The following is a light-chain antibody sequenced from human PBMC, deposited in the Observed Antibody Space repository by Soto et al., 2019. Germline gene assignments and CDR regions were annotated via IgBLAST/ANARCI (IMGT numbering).Light chain of an antibody. CDR3: QQYNNWPFS. V-gene: IGKV3-15*01. CDR2: DVS. CDR1: QSVGSN. Sequence: EIVMTQSPATLSVSPGERATLSCRASQSVGSNLAWYQQKPGQAPRLLIYDVSHRATGVPARFSGTGSETDFTLTISGLQSEDSAVYFCQQYNNWPFSFGQGTRLEIK. J-gene: IGKJ5*01.